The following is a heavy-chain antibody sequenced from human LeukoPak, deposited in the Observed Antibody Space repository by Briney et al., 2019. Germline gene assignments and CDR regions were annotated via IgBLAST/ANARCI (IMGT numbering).Heavy chain of an antibody. J-gene: IGHJ4*02. D-gene: IGHD6-13*01. CDR1: GYTFTGYY. V-gene: IGHV1-2*04. CDR2: INPNSGGT. CDR3: AREGPYSSSWDFDY. Sequence: ASVKVSCEASGYTFTGYYMHWVRQAPGQGLEWMGWINPNSGGTNYAQKFQGWVTMTRDTSISTAYMELSRLRSDDTAVYYCAREGPYSSSWDFDYWGQGTLVTVSS.